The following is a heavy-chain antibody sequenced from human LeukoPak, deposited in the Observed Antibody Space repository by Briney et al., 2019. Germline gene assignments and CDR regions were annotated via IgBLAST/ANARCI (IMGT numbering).Heavy chain of an antibody. Sequence: GGSLRLSCAASGFTVSSNYMSWVRQAPGKGLEWVSVIYSGGSTYYADSVKGRFTISRDNAKNTLYLQMSSLRAEDTAVYYCVKGVVVAASVWEYFQHWGQGTLVTVSS. J-gene: IGHJ1*01. V-gene: IGHV3-66*01. CDR2: IYSGGST. CDR1: GFTVSSNY. D-gene: IGHD2-15*01. CDR3: VKGVVVAASVWEYFQH.